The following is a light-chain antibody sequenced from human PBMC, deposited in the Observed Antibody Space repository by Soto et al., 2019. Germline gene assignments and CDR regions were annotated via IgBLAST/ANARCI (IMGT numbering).Light chain of an antibody. CDR1: QSVTYN. J-gene: IGKJ4*01. CDR3: QQYKNWPPLT. Sequence: EIVRTQSPATLSVSPGETATLSCRASQSVTYNLAWYQQKPGQGPRLLIYGAFTRATGIPARFSGSGSGTEFTLAISSLESEDFAVYYFQQYKNWPPLTFGGGTKVEIK. CDR2: GAF. V-gene: IGKV3-15*01.